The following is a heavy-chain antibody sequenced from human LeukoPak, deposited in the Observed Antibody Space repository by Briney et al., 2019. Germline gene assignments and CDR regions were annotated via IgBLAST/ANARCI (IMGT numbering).Heavy chain of an antibody. CDR3: AKVRIQLWLANYGMDV. J-gene: IGHJ6*02. V-gene: IGHV3-23*01. Sequence: GGSLRLSCAASGFTFSSYAMSWVRQAPGKGLEWVSAISGSGGSTYYADSVKGRFTISRDNSKNTLYLQMNSLRAEDTAVYYCAKVRIQLWLANYGMDVWGQGTTVTVSS. CDR2: ISGSGGST. CDR1: GFTFSSYA. D-gene: IGHD5-18*01.